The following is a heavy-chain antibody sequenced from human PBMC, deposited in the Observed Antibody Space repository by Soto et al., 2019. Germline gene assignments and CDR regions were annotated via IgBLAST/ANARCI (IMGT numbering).Heavy chain of an antibody. Sequence: PSETLSLTCTVSGGAISSYYWSWIRQPPGKGLEWIGYIYYSGSTNYNPSLKSRVTISVDTSKNQFSLKLSSVTAADTAVYYCARDGGSGYDLFDYWGQGTLVTVSS. V-gene: IGHV4-59*01. J-gene: IGHJ4*02. CDR3: ARDGGSGYDLFDY. CDR1: GGAISSYY. CDR2: IYYSGST. D-gene: IGHD5-12*01.